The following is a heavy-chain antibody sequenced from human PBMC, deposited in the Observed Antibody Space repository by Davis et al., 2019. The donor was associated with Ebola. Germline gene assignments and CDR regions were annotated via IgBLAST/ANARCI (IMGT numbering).Heavy chain of an antibody. J-gene: IGHJ4*02. D-gene: IGHD1-1*01. CDR2: INPNSGDT. V-gene: IGHV1-2*02. Sequence: ASVKVSCKASGYTFTGYYMHWVRQAPGQGLEWMGWINPNSGDTNYAQKFQGRVTMTRDTSISTAYMELSRLRSDDTAAYYCASVPYTTNFDYWGQGTLVTVSS. CDR3: ASVPYTTNFDY. CDR1: GYTFTGYY.